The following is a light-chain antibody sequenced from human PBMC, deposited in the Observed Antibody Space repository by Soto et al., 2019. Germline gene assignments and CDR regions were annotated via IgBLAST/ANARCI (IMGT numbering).Light chain of an antibody. CDR3: QQFKIWPPWT. V-gene: IGKV3-15*01. Sequence: EVVMTQSPATLSVSPGERVTLSCRASQSVSTNLVWYQQKPGQPPKLLFYDASTRATGIPARFRGSGSGTEFTLTISSLQSEDFAVYYCQQFKIWPPWTFGQGTKVEIK. J-gene: IGKJ1*01. CDR2: DAS. CDR1: QSVSTN.